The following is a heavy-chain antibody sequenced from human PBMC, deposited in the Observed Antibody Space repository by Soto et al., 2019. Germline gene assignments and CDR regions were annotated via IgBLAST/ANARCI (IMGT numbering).Heavy chain of an antibody. CDR1: GYIFTSHW. CDR2: IYPGDSDT. CDR3: ARRVPSGSGADYYGMDV. V-gene: IGHV5-51*01. J-gene: IGHJ6*02. Sequence: GESLKISCXGSGYIFTSHWIAWVRQMPGKGLEWMGIIYPGDSDTIYSPSFQGQVTFSVDKSISTVYLQWTTLKASDTAMYYCARRVPSGSGADYYGMDVWGQGTTVTVSS. D-gene: IGHD3-10*01.